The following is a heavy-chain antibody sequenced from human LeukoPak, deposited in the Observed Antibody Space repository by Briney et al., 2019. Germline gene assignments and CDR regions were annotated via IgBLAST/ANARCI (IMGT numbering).Heavy chain of an antibody. J-gene: IGHJ4*02. CDR3: AKDYCSSTSCHVDY. D-gene: IGHD2-2*01. V-gene: IGHV3-43*02. CDR1: GFTFDGYA. CDR2: ISGDGGST. Sequence: GGSLRLSCAASGFTFDGYAMHWVGQAPGKGLEWVSLISGDGGSTYYADSVKGRFTISRDNSKNSLYLQMNSLRTEDTALYYCAKDYCSSTSCHVDYWGQGTLVTVSS.